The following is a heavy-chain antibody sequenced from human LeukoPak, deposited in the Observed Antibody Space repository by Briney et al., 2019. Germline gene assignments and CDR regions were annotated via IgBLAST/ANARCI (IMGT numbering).Heavy chain of an antibody. CDR1: GFTFSSYG. V-gene: IGHV3-30*18. CDR3: AKDLSSSSWYVGNFDY. D-gene: IGHD6-13*01. Sequence: GGSLRLSCAASGFTFSSYGMHWVRQAPGKGLEWVAVISYDGSNKYYADSVKGRFTISRDNSKNTLYLQINSLRAEDTAVYYCAKDLSSSSWYVGNFDYWGQGTLVTVSS. CDR2: ISYDGSNK. J-gene: IGHJ4*02.